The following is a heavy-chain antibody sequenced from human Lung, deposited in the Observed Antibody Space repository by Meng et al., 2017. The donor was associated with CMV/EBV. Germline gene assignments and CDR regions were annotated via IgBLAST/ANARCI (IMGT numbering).Heavy chain of an antibody. CDR3: ARGACSSTSCYRYYYYGMDV. J-gene: IGHJ6*01. D-gene: IGHD2-2*01. CDR2: IIPILGIA. Sequence: SVXVSCKASGGTFSSYAISWVRQAPGQGLEWMGGIIPILGIANYAQKFQGRVTITADKSTSTAYMELSSLRSEDTAVYYCARGACSSTSCYRYYYYGMDVWGQGTTVTGAS. CDR1: GGTFSSYA. V-gene: IGHV1-69*10.